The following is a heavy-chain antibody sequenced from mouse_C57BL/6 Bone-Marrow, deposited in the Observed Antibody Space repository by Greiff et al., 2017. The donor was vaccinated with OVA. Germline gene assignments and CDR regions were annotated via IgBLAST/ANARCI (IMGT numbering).Heavy chain of an antibody. CDR3: ARGGNYFDY. CDR2: IDPSDSYT. CDR1: GYTFTSYW. Sequence: QVQLQQPGAELVKPGASVKLSCKASGYTFTSYWMQWVKQRPGQGLEWIGEIDPSDSYTNYNQKFKGKGTLTVDTSSSTAYMQLSSLTSEDSAVYYCARGGNYFDYGGQGTTLTVSS. D-gene: IGHD1-1*02. V-gene: IGHV1-50*01. J-gene: IGHJ2*01.